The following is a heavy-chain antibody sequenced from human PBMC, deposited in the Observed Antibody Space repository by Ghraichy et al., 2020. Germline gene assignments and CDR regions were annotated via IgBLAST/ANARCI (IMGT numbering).Heavy chain of an antibody. J-gene: IGHJ4*02. D-gene: IGHD2-15*01. Sequence: GGSLRLSCAASGFTFSRYSMSWVRQAPGKGLEWVSVIGGNGAPTYYADSVKGRFTISRDNSQNTLFLQMNSLRAEDTAVYYCAKDPSPNYCSGADCYNYWGQGTLVTVSS. CDR1: GFTFSRYS. CDR3: AKDPSPNYCSGADCYNY. V-gene: IGHV3-23*01. CDR2: IGGNGAPT.